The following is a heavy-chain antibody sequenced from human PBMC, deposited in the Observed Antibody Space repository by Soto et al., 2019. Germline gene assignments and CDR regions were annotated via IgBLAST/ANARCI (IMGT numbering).Heavy chain of an antibody. D-gene: IGHD2-21*01. CDR3: ASLKARFLYSPYYYGMDV. CDR1: GGSISGYY. CDR2: INNSGST. V-gene: IGHV4-34*01. Sequence: SETLSLTCAVSGGSISGYYWSWLRQPPGKGLEWIGEINNSGSTNYNPSLKSRVTISVDTSKNQFSLKLSSVTAADTAVYYCASLKARFLYSPYYYGMDVWGQGTTVTVSS. J-gene: IGHJ6*02.